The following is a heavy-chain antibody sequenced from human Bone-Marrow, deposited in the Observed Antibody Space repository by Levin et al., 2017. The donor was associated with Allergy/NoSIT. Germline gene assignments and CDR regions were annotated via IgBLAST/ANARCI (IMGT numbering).Heavy chain of an antibody. CDR1: GFTFSSSA. V-gene: IGHV3-23*01. J-gene: IGHJ6*03. CDR3: AKAHYGDYVYYYYYMDV. D-gene: IGHD4-17*01. Sequence: LSLTCAASGFTFSSSAMSWVRQAPGKGLEWVSGISGSDGSTYYADSVKGRFTISRDNSKNTLYLQMNSLRAEDTAVYYCAKAHYGDYVYYYYYMDVWGKGTTVTVSS. CDR2: ISGSDGST.